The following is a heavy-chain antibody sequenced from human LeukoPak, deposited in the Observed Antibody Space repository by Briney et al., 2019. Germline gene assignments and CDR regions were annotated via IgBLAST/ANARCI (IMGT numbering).Heavy chain of an antibody. Sequence: SETLSLICTVSGGSISSYYWSWIRQPPGKGLEWIGYIYYSGSTNYNPSLKSRVTISVDTSKNQFSLKLSSVTAADTAVYYCAGTSGSYYPFDYWGQGTLVTVSS. CDR1: GGSISSYY. CDR3: AGTSGSYYPFDY. CDR2: IYYSGST. V-gene: IGHV4-59*08. D-gene: IGHD1-26*01. J-gene: IGHJ4*02.